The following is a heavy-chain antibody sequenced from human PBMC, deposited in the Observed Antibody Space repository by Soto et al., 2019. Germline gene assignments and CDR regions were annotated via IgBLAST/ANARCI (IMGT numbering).Heavy chain of an antibody. D-gene: IGHD2-2*01. V-gene: IGHV3-21*01. CDR2: ITSSSSYI. CDR3: ARDSYCSSPSCYSDAFDI. Sequence: EVQLVESGGGLVKPGGSLRLSCAASGFTFSSYSMNWVRQAPGKWLEWVSSITSSSSYIYYADSVKGRFTISRDNAKNSLYLQMNSLRAEDTAVYYCARDSYCSSPSCYSDAFDIWGQGTMVTVSS. CDR1: GFTFSSYS. J-gene: IGHJ3*02.